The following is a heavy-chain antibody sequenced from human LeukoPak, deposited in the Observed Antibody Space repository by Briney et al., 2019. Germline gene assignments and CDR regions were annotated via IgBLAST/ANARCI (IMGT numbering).Heavy chain of an antibody. CDR1: GYTFTKYG. Sequence: ASVKVSCKASGYTFTKYGVYWVRQAPGQGLEWMGWINTDTGNPTYAQGFTGRFVFSLDTSVSTTYLQISSLKPEDAAVYYCARGIGIGTVLMVHGNMDVWGKGTTVTISS. D-gene: IGHD2-8*01. CDR2: INTDTGNP. CDR3: ARGIGIGTVLMVHGNMDV. V-gene: IGHV7-4-1*02. J-gene: IGHJ6*03.